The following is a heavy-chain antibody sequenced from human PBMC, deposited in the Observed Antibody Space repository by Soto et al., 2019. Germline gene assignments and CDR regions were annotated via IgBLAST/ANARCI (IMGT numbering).Heavy chain of an antibody. V-gene: IGHV1-69*06. CDR1: GGTFSSYA. CDR3: ARDLHEFWGGLETRFLLGIDV. CDR2: IIPIFGTA. Sequence: QVQLVQSGAEVKKPGSSVKVSCKASGGTFSSYAISWVRQAPGQGLEWMGGIIPIFGTANYAQKFQGRVTITADKSTSTGYMELSSLRGEDTAVYYCARDLHEFWGGLETRFLLGIDVWGQGTTVTVSS. D-gene: IGHD3-3*01. J-gene: IGHJ6*02.